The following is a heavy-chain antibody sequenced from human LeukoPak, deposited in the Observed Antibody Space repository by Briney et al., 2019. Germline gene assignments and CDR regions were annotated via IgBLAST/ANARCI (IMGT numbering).Heavy chain of an antibody. J-gene: IGHJ4*02. CDR2: IWYDGSNK. V-gene: IGHV3-33*01. Sequence: GGSLRLSCAASGFTFSSYGMPWVRQAPGKGLEWVAVIWYDGSNKYYADSVKGRFTISRDNSKNTLYLQMNSLRAEDTAVYYCARGKQWRFLTRQYYFDYWGQGTLVTVSS. CDR1: GFTFSSYG. CDR3: ARGKQWRFLTRQYYFDY. D-gene: IGHD6-19*01.